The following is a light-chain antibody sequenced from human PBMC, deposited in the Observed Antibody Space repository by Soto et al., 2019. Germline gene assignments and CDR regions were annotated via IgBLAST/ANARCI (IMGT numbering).Light chain of an antibody. CDR3: GTWDMTLSAVV. V-gene: IGLV1-51*01. Sequence: QSVLTQPPSVSAAPGQKVTIPCAGTNSNLGSSYACWYSQVPGSPPKLLIYDNNRRPSGIPDRFSGSKSVTSATLDITEVQTGDEADYFCGTWDMTLSAVVFGGGTKVTVL. CDR1: NSNLGSSY. CDR2: DNN. J-gene: IGLJ2*01.